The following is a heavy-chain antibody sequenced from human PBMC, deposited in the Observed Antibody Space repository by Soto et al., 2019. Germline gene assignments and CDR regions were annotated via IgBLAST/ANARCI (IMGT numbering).Heavy chain of an antibody. V-gene: IGHV4-34*01. CDR3: ARGSHEILTGPPWVWYFDL. CDR1: GGSFSVYD. J-gene: IGHJ2*01. D-gene: IGHD3-9*01. CDR2: INDRGSI. Sequence: QVQLQQWGAGPLRPLETLSLTCGVSGGSFSVYDWAWIRQSPVKGLEWMGEINDRGSINYNPSLQSRVSISVDPSKNHYSLNLRSVTAADTAVYYCARGSHEILTGPPWVWYFDLWGRGTRVTVSS.